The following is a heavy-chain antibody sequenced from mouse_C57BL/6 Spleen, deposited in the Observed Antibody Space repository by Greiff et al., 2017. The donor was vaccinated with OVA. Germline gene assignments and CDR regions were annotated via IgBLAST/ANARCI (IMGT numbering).Heavy chain of an antibody. CDR1: GYTFTSYD. CDR3: ARSDYGSSDYYAMDD. Sequence: QVQLQQSGPELVKPGASVKLSCKASGYTFTSYDINWVKQRPGQGLEWIGWIYPRDGSTKYNEKFKGKATLTVDTSSSTAYMELHSLTSEDSAVYFCARSDYGSSDYYAMDDWGQGTSVTVSS. CDR2: IYPRDGST. V-gene: IGHV1-85*01. J-gene: IGHJ4*01. D-gene: IGHD1-1*01.